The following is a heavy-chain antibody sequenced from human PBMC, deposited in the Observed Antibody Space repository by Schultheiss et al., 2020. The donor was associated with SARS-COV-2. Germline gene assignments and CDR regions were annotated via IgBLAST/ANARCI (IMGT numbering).Heavy chain of an antibody. Sequence: SGPTLVKPTQTLTLTCTFSGFSLSTTGESVAWIRQPPGKALDWLALIYWDDDKRYSPSLKSRLTITKDTSKSQVVLTMTNMDPVDTATYYCAHWPYYYGMDVWGQGTTVTVSS. CDR3: AHWPYYYGMDV. V-gene: IGHV2-5*02. J-gene: IGHJ6*02. CDR2: IYWDDDK. CDR1: GFSLSTTGES.